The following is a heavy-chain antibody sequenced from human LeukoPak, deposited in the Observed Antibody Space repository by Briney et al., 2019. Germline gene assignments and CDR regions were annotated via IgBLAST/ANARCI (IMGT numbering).Heavy chain of an antibody. CDR1: GFTFTSFA. CDR2: INTDGSST. D-gene: IGHD3-3*01. CDR3: ARDSNPYYDFWSGPGY. J-gene: IGHJ4*02. V-gene: IGHV3-74*01. Sequence: GGSLRLSCAVSGFTFTSFAMSWVRQAPGKGLVWVSRINTDGSSTSYADSVKGRFTISRDNAKNTLYLQMNSLRAEDTAVYYCARDSNPYYDFWSGPGYWGQGTLVTVSS.